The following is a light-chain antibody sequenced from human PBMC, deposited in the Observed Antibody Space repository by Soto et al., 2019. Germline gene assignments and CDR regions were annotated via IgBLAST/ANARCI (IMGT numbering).Light chain of an antibody. J-gene: IGKJ5*01. CDR3: QEYGSSPTT. CDR2: GAS. Sequence: EIVLTQSPGTLSLSPGERGTLSCRASQSVSSSYLAWYQQKPGQAPRLLIYGASSRATGIPDRFSGSGSVTDFTFTISRLEPEDFAVYYCQEYGSSPTTFGQGTRLEIK. V-gene: IGKV3-20*01. CDR1: QSVSSSY.